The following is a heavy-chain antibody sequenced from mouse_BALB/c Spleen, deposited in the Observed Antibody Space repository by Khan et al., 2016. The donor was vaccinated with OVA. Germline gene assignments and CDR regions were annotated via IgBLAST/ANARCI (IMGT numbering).Heavy chain of an antibody. V-gene: IGHV3-2*02. D-gene: IGHD2-4*01. CDR1: GYSITSDYA. CDR2: ISSSGST. Sequence: EVQLQESGPGLVKPSQSLSLTCTVTGYSITSDYAWNWIRQFPGNKLEWMGYISSSGSTNYNPALKSRISITRDTSKNQFFLQLNSVTTEDTATYYCARDDSHYNYAMDYWGQGTSVTVSS. J-gene: IGHJ4*01. CDR3: ARDDSHYNYAMDY.